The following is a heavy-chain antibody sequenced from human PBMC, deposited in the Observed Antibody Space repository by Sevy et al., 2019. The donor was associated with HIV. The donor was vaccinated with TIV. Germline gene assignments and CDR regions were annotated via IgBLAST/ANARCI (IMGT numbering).Heavy chain of an antibody. CDR1: GFTFTTFA. V-gene: IGHV1-3*01. D-gene: IGHD3-3*02. Sequence: ASVKVSCKASGFTFTTFAIHWVRQAPGRGPEWMGWINGGNGNTRYSETFRSRVSITRDTSATTVFMELSSLRFEDTAVYSCARERGSIKSFDLWGQGSLVTVSS. CDR2: INGGNGNT. J-gene: IGHJ4*02. CDR3: ARERGSIKSFDL.